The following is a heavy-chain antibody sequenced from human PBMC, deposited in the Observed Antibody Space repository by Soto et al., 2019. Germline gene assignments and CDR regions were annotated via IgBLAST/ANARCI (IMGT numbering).Heavy chain of an antibody. D-gene: IGHD3-10*01. CDR3: ARDGGETMVYMMTHSHYGMDV. V-gene: IGHV1-69*13. CDR2: IIPIFGTA. J-gene: IGHJ6*02. CDR1: GGTFSSYA. Sequence: SVKVSCKASGGTFSSYAISWVRQAPGQGLEWMGGIIPIFGTANYAQKFQGRVTITADESTSTAYMELSSLRSEDTAVYYCARDGGETMVYMMTHSHYGMDVWGQGPTVTGSS.